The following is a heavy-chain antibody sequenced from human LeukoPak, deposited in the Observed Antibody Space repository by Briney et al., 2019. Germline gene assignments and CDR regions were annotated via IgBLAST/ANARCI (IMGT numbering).Heavy chain of an antibody. CDR1: GFTFSSYG. V-gene: IGHV3-30*18. Sequence: GRSLRLSCAASGFTFSSYGMHWVRQAPGKGLERVAVISYDGSNKYYADSVKGRFTISRDNSKNTLYLQMNSLRAEDTAVYYCAKDKDCSSTSCGFDPWGQGTLVTVSS. J-gene: IGHJ5*02. CDR3: AKDKDCSSTSCGFDP. D-gene: IGHD2-2*01. CDR2: ISYDGSNK.